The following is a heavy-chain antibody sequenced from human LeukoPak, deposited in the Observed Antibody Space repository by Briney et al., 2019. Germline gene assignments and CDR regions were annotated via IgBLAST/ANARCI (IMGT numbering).Heavy chain of an antibody. D-gene: IGHD1-26*01. J-gene: IGHJ4*02. Sequence: ETLSLTCSVSGGSISSSNYCWGWIRQAPGKGLEWVSAISGSGGSTYYADSVKGRFTISRDNSKNTLYLQMNSLRAEDTAVYYCAKDAGIVGATTDFDYWGQGTLVTVSS. CDR1: GGSISSSNYC. CDR2: ISGSGGST. CDR3: AKDAGIVGATTDFDY. V-gene: IGHV3-23*01.